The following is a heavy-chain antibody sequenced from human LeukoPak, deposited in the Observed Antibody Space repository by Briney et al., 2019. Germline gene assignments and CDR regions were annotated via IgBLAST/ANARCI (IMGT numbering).Heavy chain of an antibody. V-gene: IGHV3-74*01. CDR1: AFVFSGHW. Sequence: GGSLRLSCEGSAFVFSGHWMHWVRQAPGKGLVWVSHINSDGSSTTYADSVKGRFTISRDNAKNTLYLQMNSLRAEDTAVYYCARDLSGIAVAGRGHYYYGMDVWGQGTTVTVSS. CDR3: ARDLSGIAVAGRGHYYYGMDV. D-gene: IGHD6-19*01. CDR2: INSDGSST. J-gene: IGHJ6*02.